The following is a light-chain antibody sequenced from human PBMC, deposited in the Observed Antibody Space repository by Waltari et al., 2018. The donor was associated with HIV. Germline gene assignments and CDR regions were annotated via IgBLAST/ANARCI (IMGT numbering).Light chain of an antibody. Sequence: DIQMTQSPSSLSESVGDRVTITCRASQYINTFLNWYQQKPGKAPKLLISVASNLQTGVPSRFTGSGSGTDFTLTLSSLQPEDCATYYCQQSYTAPWTFGQGTKV. CDR1: QYINTF. CDR2: VAS. CDR3: QQSYTAPWT. V-gene: IGKV1-39*01. J-gene: IGKJ1*01.